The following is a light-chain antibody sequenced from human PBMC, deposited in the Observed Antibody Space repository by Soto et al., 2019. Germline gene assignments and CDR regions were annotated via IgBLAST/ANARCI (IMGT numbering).Light chain of an antibody. CDR1: SSDVGSYNL. CDR2: EVS. Sequence: ALTQPASVSGSPGQSITISCTGTSSDVGSYNLVSWYQQHPGKAPKLIIYEVSKRPSGVSNRFSGSKSGNTASLTISGLQAEDEADYYCCSYAGSSTYVFGTGTKVTVL. V-gene: IGLV2-23*02. J-gene: IGLJ1*01. CDR3: CSYAGSSTYV.